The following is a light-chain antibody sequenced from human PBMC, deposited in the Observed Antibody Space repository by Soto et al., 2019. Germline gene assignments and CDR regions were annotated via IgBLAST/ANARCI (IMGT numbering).Light chain of an antibody. J-gene: IGKJ2*01. CDR2: GAS. V-gene: IGKV3-15*01. CDR1: LSVSRN. CDR3: QQCNDWPYT. Sequence: EIVMTQSPATLSVSPGERATLSCRASLSVSRNLAWYQQKPGQAPRLLIYGASTRATGIPARFSGSGSGTEFTLTISSLQSEDFAVYFCQQCNDWPYTFGQGTKVDI.